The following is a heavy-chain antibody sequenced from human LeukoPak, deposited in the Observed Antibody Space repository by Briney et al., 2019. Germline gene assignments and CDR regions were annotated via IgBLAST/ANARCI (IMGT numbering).Heavy chain of an antibody. CDR2: IIPIFGTA. J-gene: IGHJ4*02. D-gene: IGHD2-15*01. CDR1: GGTFSSYA. V-gene: IGHV1-69*05. CDR3: ATGGTCSGGSCYWDY. Sequence: GASVKVSCKASGGTFSSYATSWVRQAPGQGLELMGGIIPIFGTANYAQKFQGRVTITTDESTSTAYMELSSLRSEDTAVYYCATGGTCSGGSCYWDYWGQGTLVTVSS.